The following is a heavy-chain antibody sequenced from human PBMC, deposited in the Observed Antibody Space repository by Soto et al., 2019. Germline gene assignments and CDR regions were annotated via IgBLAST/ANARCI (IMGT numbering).Heavy chain of an antibody. D-gene: IGHD6-13*01. Sequence: EVQLVESGGGLVQPGRSLRLSCAASGFTFDDYAVHWVRQAPGKGLEWVSGISWNSGSIGYADSVKGRFTISRDNAKNSLYLQMNSLRAEDTALYYCAKDRPRAAGYYYYYMDVWGKGTTVTVSS. J-gene: IGHJ6*03. CDR1: GFTFDDYA. CDR2: ISWNSGSI. V-gene: IGHV3-9*01. CDR3: AKDRPRAAGYYYYYMDV.